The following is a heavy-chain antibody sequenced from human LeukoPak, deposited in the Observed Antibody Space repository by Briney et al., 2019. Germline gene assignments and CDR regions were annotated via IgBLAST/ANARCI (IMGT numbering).Heavy chain of an antibody. V-gene: IGHV3-20*04. CDR3: AKDGYYDSSAYYYVRYFDL. CDR2: INWNGDSA. D-gene: IGHD3-22*01. Sequence: GGSLRLSCAASGFTFDDYGMTWVRQAPGKGLEWVSGINWNGDSAGYADSVKGRFTISRDNAKNSLYLQMNSLRAEDTAVYYCAKDGYYDSSAYYYVRYFDLWGRGTLVTVSS. CDR1: GFTFDDYG. J-gene: IGHJ2*01.